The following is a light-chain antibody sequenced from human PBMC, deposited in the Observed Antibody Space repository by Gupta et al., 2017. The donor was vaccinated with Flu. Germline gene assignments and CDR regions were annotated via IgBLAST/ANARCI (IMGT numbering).Light chain of an antibody. CDR2: ANT. V-gene: IGLV1-40*01. J-gene: IGLJ3*02. CDR1: SSDIGAGND. Sequence: QSVLTQPPSLSGAPGQTVIIPCTGSSSDIGAGNDVYWYQHLPGTVPKLLIFANTNRPSGVPDRFSGSKSGTSASLAITGLQAEDEADYYCQSYDRSLSGWVFGGGTKLTVL. CDR3: QSYDRSLSGWV.